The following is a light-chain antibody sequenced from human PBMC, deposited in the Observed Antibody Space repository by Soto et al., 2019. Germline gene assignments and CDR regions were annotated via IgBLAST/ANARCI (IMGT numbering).Light chain of an antibody. V-gene: IGKV3D-7*01. Sequence: EIVMTQSPATLSLSPGERTTVSCRASQSVSSSYLSWYQQKPGQAPRLLIYGASTRATGIPARFSGSGSGTDFNLTISSLQPEDFAVYYCQQDYNLPLTFGGGTKAEIK. CDR3: QQDYNLPLT. CDR1: QSVSSSY. CDR2: GAS. J-gene: IGKJ4*01.